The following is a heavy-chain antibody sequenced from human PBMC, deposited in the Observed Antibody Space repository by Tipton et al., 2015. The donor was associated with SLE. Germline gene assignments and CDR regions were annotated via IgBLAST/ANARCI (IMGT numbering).Heavy chain of an antibody. CDR2: TYYRSRWYR. CDR1: GDSIPSNSAA. J-gene: IGHJ4*02. Sequence: GLVKPSQTLSLTCAISGDSIPSNSAAWNWIRQSPSRGPEWLGRTYYRSRWYRDYAVSVKSRISIDADTSKNQISLQLNSVTPEDTAVYYCTRDSSISTGGDYFDYWGQGTLVTVSS. D-gene: IGHD6-13*01. CDR3: TRDSSISTGGDYFDY. V-gene: IGHV6-1*01.